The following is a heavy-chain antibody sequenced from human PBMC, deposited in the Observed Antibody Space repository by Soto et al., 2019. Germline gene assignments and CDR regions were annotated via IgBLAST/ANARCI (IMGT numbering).Heavy chain of an antibody. CDR3: AKLAGYCSGNSCHGDYAMDV. D-gene: IGHD2-15*01. CDR1: GGSISSKSYS. J-gene: IGHJ6*02. V-gene: IGHV4-39*01. Sequence: SETLSLTCSVSGGSISSKSYSWGWIRQPPGKGLEWIGTFYYSENTYYNPSLKSRVTISVDTSKDQFSLKLSSVTAADTAVYYCAKLAGYCSGNSCHGDYAMDVWGQGTXVTVSS. CDR2: FYYSENT.